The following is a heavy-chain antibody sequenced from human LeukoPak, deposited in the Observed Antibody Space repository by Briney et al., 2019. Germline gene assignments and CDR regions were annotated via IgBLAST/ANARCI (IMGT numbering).Heavy chain of an antibody. D-gene: IGHD3-22*01. CDR2: IYTSGST. CDR1: GGSISSYY. V-gene: IGHV4-4*07. Sequence: SETLSLTCTVSGGSISSYYWSWIRQPAGKGLEWIGRIYTSGSTNYNPSLKSRVTMSVDTSKNQFSLKLSSVTAADTAVYYCARGRAYDSSGDYGYYFDDWGQGTLVTVSS. CDR3: ARGRAYDSSGDYGYYFDD. J-gene: IGHJ4*02.